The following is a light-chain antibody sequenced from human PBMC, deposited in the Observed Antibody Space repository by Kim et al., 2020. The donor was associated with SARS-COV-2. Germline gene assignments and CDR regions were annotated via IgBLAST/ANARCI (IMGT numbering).Light chain of an antibody. CDR3: QQYIDWPLT. CDR2: GAS. V-gene: IGKV3-15*01. Sequence: EVLMTQSPVTLSVSPGERVTLSCRASQSVGSKLAWYQHKTGQAPKVLIYGASIRATGIPARFSGSGSGTEFTLTVSSLQSEDFAVYYCQQYIDWPLTFGGGTKVDIK. J-gene: IGKJ4*01. CDR1: QSVGSK.